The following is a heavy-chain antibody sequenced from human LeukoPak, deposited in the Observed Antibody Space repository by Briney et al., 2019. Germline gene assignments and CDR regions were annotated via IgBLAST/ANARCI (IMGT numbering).Heavy chain of an antibody. Sequence: KPSETLSLTCTVSGGSISSSSYYWGWIRQPPGKGLEWIGSIYYSGSTYYNPSLKSRFTISVDTSKNQFSLKLSSVTAADTAVYYCARQIGSSGWYLVLDWFDPWGQGTLVTVSS. CDR3: ARQIGSSGWYLVLDWFDP. V-gene: IGHV4-39*01. CDR2: IYYSGST. J-gene: IGHJ5*02. D-gene: IGHD6-19*01. CDR1: GGSISSSSYY.